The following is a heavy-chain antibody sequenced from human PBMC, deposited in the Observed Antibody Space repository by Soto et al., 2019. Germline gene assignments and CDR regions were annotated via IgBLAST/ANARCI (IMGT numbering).Heavy chain of an antibody. V-gene: IGHV4-61*01. CDR3: ARGKFYSGSGNFNNLMFDA. CDR2: IYYSGST. D-gene: IGHD3-10*01. J-gene: IGHJ5*02. CDR1: GGSVSSGSYY. Sequence: PSETLSLTCTVSGGSVSSGSYYWSWIRQPPGKGLEWIGYIYYSGSTNYNPSLKTRLTMSLDMSNNQFSLTLNSMTAADTAVYYCARGKFYSGSGNFNNLMFDAWGQGIQVTVSS.